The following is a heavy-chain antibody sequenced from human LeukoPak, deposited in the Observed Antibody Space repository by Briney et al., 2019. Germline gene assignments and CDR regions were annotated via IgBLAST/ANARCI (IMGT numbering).Heavy chain of an antibody. V-gene: IGHV4-59*08. CDR1: GGSISTCY. Sequence: PSETLSLTCTVSGGSISTCYGSWIRQPPGKGLEWIGYIYYSGSANYNPSLKSRVTISADTSKNQFSLTLGSVSATDAAVYYCVSPRGFSYGYFDYWGQGTLVTVSS. J-gene: IGHJ4*02. CDR2: IYYSGSA. CDR3: VSPRGFSYGYFDY. D-gene: IGHD5-18*01.